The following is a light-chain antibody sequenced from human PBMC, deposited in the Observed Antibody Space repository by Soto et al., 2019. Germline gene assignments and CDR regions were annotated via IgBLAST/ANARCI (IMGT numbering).Light chain of an antibody. CDR2: GNS. CDR1: SSNIGAGYD. CDR3: QSYDSSLSGSV. Sequence: QSVLTQPPSVSGAPGQRVTSSYTGSSSNIGAGYDVHWYQHLPGTAPKLLIYGNSNRPSGVPDRFSGSKSGTSASLAITGLQAEDEADYYCQSYDSSLSGSVFGGGTKVTVL. J-gene: IGLJ3*02. V-gene: IGLV1-40*01.